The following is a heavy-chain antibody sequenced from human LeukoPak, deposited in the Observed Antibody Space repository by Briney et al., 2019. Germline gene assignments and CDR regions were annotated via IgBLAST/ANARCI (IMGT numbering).Heavy chain of an antibody. CDR3: VRQYLAPDY. Sequence: SQTLSLTCAISGDSVFSNSVSWNWIRQSPSRGLERLGRTYYKSKWYNDYAVSVKSRVTINPDTSNNQFSLQLNFVTPDDTAVYYCVRQYLAPDYWDQGTLVTVSS. V-gene: IGHV6-1*01. J-gene: IGHJ4*02. CDR2: TYYKSKWYN. D-gene: IGHD4-11*01. CDR1: GDSVFSNSVS.